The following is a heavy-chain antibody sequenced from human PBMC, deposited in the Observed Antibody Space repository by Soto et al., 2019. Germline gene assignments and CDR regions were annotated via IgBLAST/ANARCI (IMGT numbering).Heavy chain of an antibody. CDR1: GYTFTGYY. V-gene: IGHV1-2*02. D-gene: IGHD2-8*02. Sequence: ASVKVSCKASGYTFTGYYMHGVRQAAGQGIEWMGWINPNRGGTNYAQKFQGRVTMTRDTSSSKADMELSRVGSDGAAVYYCARDQALVGPGWFDPWGQRTLLPGSS. J-gene: IGHJ5*02. CDR3: ARDQALVGPGWFDP. CDR2: INPNRGGT.